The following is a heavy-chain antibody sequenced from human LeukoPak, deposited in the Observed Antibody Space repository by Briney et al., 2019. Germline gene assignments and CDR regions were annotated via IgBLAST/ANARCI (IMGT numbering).Heavy chain of an antibody. Sequence: SVKVSCKASGGTFSSYAISWVRQAPGQGLEWMGGIIPIFGTANYAQKFQGRVTITVDESTSTAYMELSSLRSEDTAVYYCAARYSSSWYGSRFDPWGQGTLVTVSS. J-gene: IGHJ5*02. V-gene: IGHV1-69*13. CDR2: IIPIFGTA. D-gene: IGHD6-13*01. CDR1: GGTFSSYA. CDR3: AARYSSSWYGSRFDP.